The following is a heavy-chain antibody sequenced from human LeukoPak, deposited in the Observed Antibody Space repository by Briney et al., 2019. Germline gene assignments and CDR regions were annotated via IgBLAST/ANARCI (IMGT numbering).Heavy chain of an antibody. CDR1: GFTFSSYW. V-gene: IGHV3-74*01. Sequence: QPGGSLRLSCAASGFTFSSYWMHWVRHAPGKGLVWVSRINSDGSSTSYADSVKGRFTISRDNAKNTLYLQMNSLRAEDTAVYYCAREGYSYPYYYYYGMDVWGQGTTVTVSS. CDR3: AREGYSYPYYYYYGMDV. J-gene: IGHJ6*02. D-gene: IGHD5-18*01. CDR2: INSDGSST.